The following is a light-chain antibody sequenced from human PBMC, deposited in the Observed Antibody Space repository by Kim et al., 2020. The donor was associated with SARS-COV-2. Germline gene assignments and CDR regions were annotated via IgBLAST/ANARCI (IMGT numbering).Light chain of an antibody. J-gene: IGLJ2*01. V-gene: IGLV7-43*01. CDR2: STN. CDR3: LLHYEDPLHWI. CDR1: TEAVTSGYS. Sequence: QAVVTQEPSLTVSPGGTVTLTCASSTEAVTSGYSPNWFQQKPGQTPRALIYSTNNRHSWTPSRFSGSLLGGKAALTLSDVQPEDEAEYYCLLHYEDPLHWIFGGGTQLTVL.